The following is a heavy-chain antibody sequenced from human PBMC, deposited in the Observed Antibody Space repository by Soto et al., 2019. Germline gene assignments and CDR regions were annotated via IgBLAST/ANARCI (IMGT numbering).Heavy chain of an antibody. D-gene: IGHD4-4*01. CDR2: IGGSGGNR. Sequence: EVQLLESGGGLVQPGGSLRLSCAASGFTFNAYAMTWVRQAPGKGLEWVLAIGGSGGNRYYAASVKGRFTISRDNSKHTLDLQMSRLRVEDTAVYYCARVASDYINSVDHWGQGILVTVSS. CDR1: GFTFNAYA. V-gene: IGHV3-23*01. J-gene: IGHJ4*02. CDR3: ARVASDYINSVDH.